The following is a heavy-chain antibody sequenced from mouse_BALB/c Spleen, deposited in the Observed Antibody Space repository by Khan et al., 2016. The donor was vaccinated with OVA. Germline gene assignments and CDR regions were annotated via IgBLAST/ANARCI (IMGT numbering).Heavy chain of an antibody. CDR1: GYSITSGYG. Sequence: DVKLQESGPGLVKPSQSLSLTCTVTGYSITSGYGWNWIRQFPGNKLEWMGYISYSGSTNYNPSLKSRISITRDTSKNQFFLQLNSVTTEDTATYYRARTARIKYWGQGTTLTVSS. CDR2: ISYSGST. D-gene: IGHD1-2*01. CDR3: ARTARIKY. J-gene: IGHJ2*01. V-gene: IGHV3-2*02.